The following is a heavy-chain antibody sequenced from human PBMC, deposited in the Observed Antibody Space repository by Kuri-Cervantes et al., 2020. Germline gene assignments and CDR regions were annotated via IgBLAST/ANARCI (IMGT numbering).Heavy chain of an antibody. J-gene: IGHJ6*02. CDR1: GGSISSGGYY. CDR2: IYYSGST. CDR3: GKLLSYGMDV. V-gene: IGHV4-31*03. Sequence: LRLSCTVSGGSISSGGYYWSWIRQHPGKGLEWIGYIYYSGSTYYNPSLKSRVTISVDTSKNQFSLKLSSVTAADTAVYYCGKLLSYGMDVWGQGTTVTVSS.